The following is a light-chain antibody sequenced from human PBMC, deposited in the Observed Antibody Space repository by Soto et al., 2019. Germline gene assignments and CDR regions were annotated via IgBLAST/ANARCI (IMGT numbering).Light chain of an antibody. V-gene: IGKV1-5*01. CDR1: QRIATW. CDR3: QRYNDYQYI. Sequence: DIPLTQSPSTLSASVGDRVTITCRASQRIATWLAWYQHQPGSAPKLLIYGASTLQSGVPSRFSGSGSGAEFTLTIDNLQPEDFATYYCQRYNDYQYIFGQGTKLEIK. CDR2: GAS. J-gene: IGKJ2*01.